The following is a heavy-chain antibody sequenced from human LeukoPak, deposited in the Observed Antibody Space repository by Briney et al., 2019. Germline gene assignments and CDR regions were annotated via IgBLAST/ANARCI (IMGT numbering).Heavy chain of an antibody. CDR3: ARSLTMVRGYDY. CDR1: GFSFSRYD. CDR2: IQYDGRIK. J-gene: IGHJ4*02. V-gene: IGHV3-30*02. Sequence: GGSLRLSCEASGFSFSRYDIHWVRQIPGKGLEWVTLIQYDGRIKYYAESVKGRFTISRDNSKNTVYLQMKSLRGDDTAMYYCARSLTMVRGYDYWGQGTLITVSS. D-gene: IGHD3-10*01.